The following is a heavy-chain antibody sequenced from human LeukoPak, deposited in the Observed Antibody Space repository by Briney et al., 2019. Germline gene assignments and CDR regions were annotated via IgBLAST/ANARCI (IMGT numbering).Heavy chain of an antibody. CDR2: IYSGGST. D-gene: IGHD5-18*01. CDR1: GFTFSSYW. V-gene: IGHV3-53*01. J-gene: IGHJ4*02. CDR3: ATIQLPYYFDY. Sequence: AGGSLRLSCAASGFTFSSYWMNWARQAPGKGLEWVSVIYSGGSTYYADSVKGRFTISRDNSKNTLYLQMNSLRAEDTAVYYCATIQLPYYFDYWGQGTLVTVSS.